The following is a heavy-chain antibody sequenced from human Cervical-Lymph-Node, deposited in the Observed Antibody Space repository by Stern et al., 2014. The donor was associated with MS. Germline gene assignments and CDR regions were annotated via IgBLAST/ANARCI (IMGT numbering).Heavy chain of an antibody. V-gene: IGHV2-70*15. J-gene: IGHJ4*02. CDR1: GFSLSSGGVY. Sequence: QVTLKESGPALVKPTQTLTLTCTFSGFSLSSGGVYVNWIRQPPGKALEWLARIDWDGDRYYSSSLSPRLAISKDTAENQVVLTVTNLEPVDTATYYCARGLDNSGFDYWGQGTLVTVSS. CDR3: ARGLDNSGFDY. D-gene: IGHD3-22*01. CDR2: IDWDGDR.